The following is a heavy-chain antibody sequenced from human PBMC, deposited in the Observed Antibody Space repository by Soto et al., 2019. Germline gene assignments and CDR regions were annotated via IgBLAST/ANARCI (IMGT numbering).Heavy chain of an antibody. CDR3: ARRRGAWYFDL. D-gene: IGHD1-26*01. J-gene: IGHJ2*01. CDR1: GGSISSSY. CDR2: IYSSGST. Sequence: QVQLQESGPGLVKPSETLSLTCTVSGGSISSSYWSWIRQPPGKGLEWIGYIYSSGSTNYNPSLKSXXTXSXXTSKNQFSLKLSSVTAADTAVYYCARRRGAWYFDLWGRGTLVTVSS. V-gene: IGHV4-59*08.